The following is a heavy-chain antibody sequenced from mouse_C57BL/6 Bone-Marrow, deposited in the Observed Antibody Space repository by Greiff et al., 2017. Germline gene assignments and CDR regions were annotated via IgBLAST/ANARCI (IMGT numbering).Heavy chain of an antibody. V-gene: IGHV5-4*01. CDR3: ARDLLWFAY. Sequence: EVKLVESGGGLVKPGGSLKLSCAASGFTFSSYAMSWVRQTPEKRLEWVATISDGGSYTYYPDNVKGRFTISRDKAKNNLYLQMSHLKSEDTAMYYCARDLLWFAYWGQGTLVTVSA. CDR1: GFTFSSYA. D-gene: IGHD2-10*01. CDR2: ISDGGSYT. J-gene: IGHJ3*01.